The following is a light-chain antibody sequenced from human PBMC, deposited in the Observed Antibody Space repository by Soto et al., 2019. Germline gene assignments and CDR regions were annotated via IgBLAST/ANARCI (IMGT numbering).Light chain of an antibody. CDR1: QSVTSSY. CDR2: GAT. Sequence: EIVLTQSPGTLSLSPGERATLSCRASQSVTSSYLAWYQQKPGQAPRLLIPGATSRATGIPDRFSGSGSGTDFTLTISRLEPEDFAVYYCQHYGSSPPYTFGQGTKLEIK. J-gene: IGKJ2*01. CDR3: QHYGSSPPYT. V-gene: IGKV3-20*01.